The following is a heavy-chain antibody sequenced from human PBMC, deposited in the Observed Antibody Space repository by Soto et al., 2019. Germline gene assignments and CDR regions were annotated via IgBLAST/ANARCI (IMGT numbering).Heavy chain of an antibody. CDR1: GYTFSSFY. CDR3: ARGPNDYSTSSGRRSAQSGYYYCMDV. Sequence: QVQLVQSGAEVKKPGASVKVSCKASGYTFSSFYMHWVRQAPGRGLEWMGIINPSGGDTGYGTKFLGRVPMTRDASTSTLYLEVSSLRHDEPGVYYCARGPNDYSTSSGRRSAQSGYYYCMDVWGQVNTVTVS. CDR2: INPSGGDT. D-gene: IGHD4-4*01. J-gene: IGHJ6*02. V-gene: IGHV1-46*01.